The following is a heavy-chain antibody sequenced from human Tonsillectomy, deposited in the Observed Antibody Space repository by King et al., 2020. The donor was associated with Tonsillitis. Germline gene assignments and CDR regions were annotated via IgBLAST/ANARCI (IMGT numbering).Heavy chain of an antibody. CDR2: IYSGGST. V-gene: IGHV3-53*01. CDR1: GFTVSSNY. D-gene: IGHD3-22*01. Sequence: VQLVESGGGLIQPGGSLRLSCAASGFTVSSNYMSWVRQAPGKGLEWVSVIYSGGSTYYADSVKGRFTISRDNSKNTLYLQLNSLRAEDTAVYYCARNYYDSSGPYGYFDYWGQGTLVTVSS. CDR3: ARNYYDSSGPYGYFDY. J-gene: IGHJ4*02.